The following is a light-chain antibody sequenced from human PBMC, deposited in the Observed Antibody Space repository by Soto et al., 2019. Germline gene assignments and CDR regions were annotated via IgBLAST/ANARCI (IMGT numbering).Light chain of an antibody. J-gene: IGKJ2*01. CDR1: QAVTGNY. CDR3: QQCGPSLRYT. Sequence: EVVLTQSPDTLSLSPGETATLSCRASQAVTGNYLAWYQQKPGQAPRLLIYGTSNRATGIPDRFSGSGSGTDVTLTSSRLEPEDFAVYYCQQCGPSLRYTFGQGTKLEIK. CDR2: GTS. V-gene: IGKV3-20*01.